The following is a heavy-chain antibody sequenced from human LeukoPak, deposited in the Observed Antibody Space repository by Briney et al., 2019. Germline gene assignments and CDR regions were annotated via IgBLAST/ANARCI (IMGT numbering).Heavy chain of an antibody. Sequence: SETLSLTCAVYGGSFSGYYWSWIRQPPGKGLEWIGAINHSGSTNYNPSLKSRVTISVDTSKNQFSLKLSSVTAADTAVYYCARGVYVWGSYRGYYFDYWGQGTLVTVSS. CDR1: GGSFSGYY. J-gene: IGHJ4*02. D-gene: IGHD3-16*02. CDR3: ARGVYVWGSYRGYYFDY. CDR2: INHSGST. V-gene: IGHV4-34*01.